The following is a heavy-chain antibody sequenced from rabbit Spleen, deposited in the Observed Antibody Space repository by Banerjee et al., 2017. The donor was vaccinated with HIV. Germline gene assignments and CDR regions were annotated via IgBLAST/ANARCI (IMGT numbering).Heavy chain of an antibody. V-gene: IGHV1S40*01. J-gene: IGHJ4*01. CDR3: ARGVVGGSNWNPTSEYFDL. CDR2: IAGSSSGFT. Sequence: QSLEESGGDLVKPGASLTLTCTASGFSFSSSDYMCWVRQAPGKGLEWISCIAGSSSGFTYSATWAKGRFTCSKTSSTTVTLQMTSLTVADTATYFCARGVVGGSNWNPTSEYFDLWGQGTLVTVS. D-gene: IGHD8-1*01. CDR1: GFSFSSSDY.